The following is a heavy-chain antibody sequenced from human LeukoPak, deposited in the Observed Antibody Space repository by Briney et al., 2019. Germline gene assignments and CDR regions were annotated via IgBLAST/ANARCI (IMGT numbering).Heavy chain of an antibody. CDR3: ARDSTLGYCSSTSCYVSDY. J-gene: IGHJ4*02. CDR1: GGTFSSYA. CDR2: IIPILGIA. V-gene: IGHV1-69*04. D-gene: IGHD2-2*01. Sequence: EASVKVSCKASGGTFSSYAISWVRQAPGQGLEWMGRIIPILGIANYAQKFQGRVTITADKSTSTAYMELSSLRSEDTAVYYCARDSTLGYCSSTSCYVSDYWGQGTLVTVSS.